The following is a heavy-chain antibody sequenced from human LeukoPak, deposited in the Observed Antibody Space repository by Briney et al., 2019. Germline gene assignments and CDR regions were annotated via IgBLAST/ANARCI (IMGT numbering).Heavy chain of an antibody. Sequence: GGSLRLSCAASGFSFSSSTMHWVRQAPGKGLEWVSSIISYSSYIYYADSVKGRFTISRDNAKNSLFLQMDSLRVEDTAVYYCAHIYGDYDGFLDYWGQGTLVTVSS. D-gene: IGHD4-17*01. V-gene: IGHV3-21*01. CDR1: GFSFSSST. CDR3: AHIYGDYDGFLDY. J-gene: IGHJ4*02. CDR2: IISYSSYI.